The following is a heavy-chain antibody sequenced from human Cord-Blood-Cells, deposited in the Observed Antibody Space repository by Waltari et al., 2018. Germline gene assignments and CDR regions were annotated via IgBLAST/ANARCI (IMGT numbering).Heavy chain of an antibody. Sequence: EVQLLESGGGLVQPGGSLRLSCVASGFTFSSSVMSWFRQAPGKGLEWVSAISGSGGSTYYADSVKGRFTISRDNSKTTLYLQRNSLRAEDTAVYYCAKEGTGWNDAFDIWGQGTMVTVSS. CDR2: ISGSGGST. J-gene: IGHJ3*02. D-gene: IGHD1-1*01. CDR3: AKEGTGWNDAFDI. CDR1: GFTFSSSV. V-gene: IGHV3-23*01.